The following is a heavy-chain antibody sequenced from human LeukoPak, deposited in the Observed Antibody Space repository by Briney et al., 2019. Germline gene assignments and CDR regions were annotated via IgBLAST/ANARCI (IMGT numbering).Heavy chain of an antibody. CDR3: AGTMVRGAPRLFY. CDR2: INHSGST. Sequence: SETLSLTCAVYGGSFSGYYWSWIRQPPGKGLEWIGEINHSGSTNYNPSLKSRVTISVDTSKNQFSLKLSSVTAADTAVYYCAGTMVRGAPRLFYWGQGTLVTVSS. V-gene: IGHV4-34*01. CDR1: GGSFSGYY. D-gene: IGHD3-10*01. J-gene: IGHJ4*02.